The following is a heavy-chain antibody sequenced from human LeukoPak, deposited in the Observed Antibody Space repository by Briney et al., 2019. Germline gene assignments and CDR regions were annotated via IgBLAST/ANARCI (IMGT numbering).Heavy chain of an antibody. CDR2: VSGSGAGT. D-gene: IGHD2-21*02. V-gene: IGHV3-23*01. Sequence: PGGSLRLSCAASGLTFNTYAMSWVRQAPGKGLQWVSTVSGSGAGTFYGDFVKGRFTISRDNSNNTLFLQMNSLSADDTAVYFCAKGPRAGLRYWYFDLWGRGSLVTVSS. CDR3: AKGPRAGLRYWYFDL. J-gene: IGHJ2*01. CDR1: GLTFNTYA.